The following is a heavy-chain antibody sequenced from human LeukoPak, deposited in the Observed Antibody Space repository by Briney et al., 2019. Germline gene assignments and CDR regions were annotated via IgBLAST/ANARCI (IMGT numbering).Heavy chain of an antibody. CDR2: ISAYNGNT. CDR3: ARDRDDYYGSGSYESVRWFDP. CDR1: GYTFTCYY. Sequence: GASVKVSCKASGYTFTCYYMHWVRQAPGQGLEWMGWISAYNGNTHYAQKLQGRVTMTTDTSTSTAYMELRSLRYDDTAVYYCARDRDDYYGSGSYESVRWFDPWGQGTLVTVSS. D-gene: IGHD3-10*01. V-gene: IGHV1-18*04. J-gene: IGHJ5*02.